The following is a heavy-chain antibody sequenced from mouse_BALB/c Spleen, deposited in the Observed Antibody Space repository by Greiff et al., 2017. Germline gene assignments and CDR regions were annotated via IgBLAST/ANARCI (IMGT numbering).Heavy chain of an antibody. J-gene: IGHJ4*01. CDR3: VRLEYGNYDYAMDY. Sequence: EVQLVESGGGLVQPKGSLKLSCAASGFTFNTYAMNWVRQAPGKGLEWVARIRSKSNNYATYYADSVKDRFTISRDDSQSMLYLQMNNLKTEDTAMYYCVRLEYGNYDYAMDYWGQGTSVTVSS. CDR1: GFTFNTYA. D-gene: IGHD2-10*02. V-gene: IGHV10-1*02. CDR2: IRSKSNNYAT.